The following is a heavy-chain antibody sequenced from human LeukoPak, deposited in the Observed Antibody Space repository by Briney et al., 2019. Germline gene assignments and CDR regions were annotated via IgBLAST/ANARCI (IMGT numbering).Heavy chain of an antibody. J-gene: IGHJ4*02. D-gene: IGHD3-3*01. CDR2: INPNSGGT. CDR3: ARWYYDFWSGYEGPDY. CDR1: GYTFTGYY. V-gene: IGHV1-2*02. Sequence: GASVKVSCKASGYTFTGYYMHWVRQAPGQGLEWMGWINPNSGGTNYAQKFQGRVTMTRDTSISTAYMELSRLRSDDTAVYYCARWYYDFWSGYEGPDYWGQGTLVTVSS.